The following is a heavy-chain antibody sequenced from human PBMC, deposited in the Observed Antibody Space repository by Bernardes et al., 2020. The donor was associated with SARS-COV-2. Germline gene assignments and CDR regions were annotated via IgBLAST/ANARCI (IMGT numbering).Heavy chain of an antibody. D-gene: IGHD2-15*01. J-gene: IGHJ4*02. V-gene: IGHV1-24*01. CDR1: GYTLTELS. CDR2: FDPEDGET. CDR3: ATEKYSWGEERYYFDY. Sequence: ASVKVSCKVSGYTLTELSMHWVRQAPGKGLEWMGGFDPEDGETIYAQKFQGRVTMTEDTSTDTAYMELSSLRSEDTAVYYCATEKYSWGEERYYFDYWGQGTLVTVSS.